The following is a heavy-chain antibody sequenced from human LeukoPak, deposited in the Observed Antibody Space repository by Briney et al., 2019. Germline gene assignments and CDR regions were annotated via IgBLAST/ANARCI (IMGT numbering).Heavy chain of an antibody. CDR1: GGSISGYH. J-gene: IGHJ6*03. CDR3: ARVPRSYYYYYYMDV. V-gene: IGHV4-59*01. CDR2: IYYSGSS. Sequence: SETLSLACNVSGGSISGYHWSWIRQPPGKGLEWLGYIYYSGSSNYNPSLKSRVTMSADTSKNQFSLKLSSVTAADTAVYYCARVPRSYYYYYYMDVWGKGTTVTVSS.